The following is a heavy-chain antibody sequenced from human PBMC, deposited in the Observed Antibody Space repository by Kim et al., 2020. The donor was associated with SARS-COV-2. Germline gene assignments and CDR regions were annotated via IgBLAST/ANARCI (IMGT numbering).Heavy chain of an antibody. CDR1: GFTFSSYA. CDR3: AKDLVYYYDSSGYYGFANDY. J-gene: IGHJ4*02. V-gene: IGHV3-23*01. CDR2: ISGSGGST. Sequence: GGSLRLSCAASGFTFSSYAMSWVRQAPGKGLEWVSAISGSGGSTYYADSVKGRFTISRDNSKNTLYLQMNSLRAEDTAVYYCAKDLVYYYDSSGYYGFANDYWGQGTLVTVSS. D-gene: IGHD3-22*01.